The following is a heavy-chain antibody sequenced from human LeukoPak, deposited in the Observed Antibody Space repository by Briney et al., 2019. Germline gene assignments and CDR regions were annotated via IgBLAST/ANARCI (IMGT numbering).Heavy chain of an antibody. J-gene: IGHJ2*01. Sequence: SETLSLTCTVSGGSISSSSYYWGWIRQPPGKGLEWIGSIYHSGSTYYNPSLKSRVTISVDTSTNQFSLKLSSVTAADTAVYYCASIYCSGGSCHSKWYFDLWGRGTLVTVSS. D-gene: IGHD2-15*01. CDR3: ASIYCSGGSCHSKWYFDL. V-gene: IGHV4-39*01. CDR2: IYHSGST. CDR1: GGSISSSSYY.